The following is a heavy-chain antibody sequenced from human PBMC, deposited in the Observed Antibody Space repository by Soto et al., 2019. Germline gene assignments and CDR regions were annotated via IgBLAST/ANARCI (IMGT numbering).Heavy chain of an antibody. CDR1: GGTFSSYP. J-gene: IGHJ4*02. D-gene: IGHD1-1*01. V-gene: IGHV1-69*01. CDR3: ARPRTTATTKGYDY. Sequence: QVQLVQSGAEVKKPGSSVRVSCKASGGTFSSYPIGWVRQAPGQGLEWMGLIIPIFGTTNYAQRFQGRVTMSADESTSTAYMELSSLRYEDTAVYFCARPRTTATTKGYDYWGQGTLVTVSS. CDR2: IIPIFGTT.